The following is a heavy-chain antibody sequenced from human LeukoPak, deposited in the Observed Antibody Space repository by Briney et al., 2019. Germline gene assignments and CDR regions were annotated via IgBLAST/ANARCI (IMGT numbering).Heavy chain of an antibody. D-gene: IGHD2-2*01. J-gene: IGHJ5*02. CDR3: AASLPNIVVVPAAKGPFGS. V-gene: IGHV3-23*01. CDR1: GFTFSSYA. Sequence: GGSLRLSCAASGFTFSSYAMSWVRQAPGKGPEWVSAISGSGGSTYYADSVKGRFTISRDKSKNTLYLQMDSLRAEDTAVYYCAASLPNIVVVPAAKGPFGSWGQGTLVTVSS. CDR2: ISGSGGST.